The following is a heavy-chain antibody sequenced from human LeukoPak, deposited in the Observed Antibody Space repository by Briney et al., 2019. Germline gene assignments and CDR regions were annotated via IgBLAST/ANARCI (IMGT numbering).Heavy chain of an antibody. D-gene: IGHD3-3*01. CDR3: ARDGYDFWSGYLSYWFDP. Sequence: SETLSLICTVSGGSISSSSYYWGWIRQPPGKGLEWIGSIYYSGSTYYNPSLKSRVTIPVDTSKNQFSLKLSSVTAADTAVYYCARDGYDFWSGYLSYWFDPWGQGTLVTVSS. V-gene: IGHV4-39*07. CDR2: IYYSGST. CDR1: GGSISSSSYY. J-gene: IGHJ5*02.